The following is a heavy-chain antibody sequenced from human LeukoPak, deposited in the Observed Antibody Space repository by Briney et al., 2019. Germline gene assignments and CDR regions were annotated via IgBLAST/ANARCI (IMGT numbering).Heavy chain of an antibody. CDR1: GGTFSSYA. J-gene: IGHJ3*02. V-gene: IGHV1-69*13. Sequence: ASVTVSCKASGGTFSSYAISWVRQAPGQGLEWMGGIIPIFGTANYAQKFQGRVTITADESTSTAYMELSSLRSEDTAVYYCARTRIDSSGYYYGLGAFDIWGQGTMVTVSS. CDR2: IIPIFGTA. CDR3: ARTRIDSSGYYYGLGAFDI. D-gene: IGHD3-22*01.